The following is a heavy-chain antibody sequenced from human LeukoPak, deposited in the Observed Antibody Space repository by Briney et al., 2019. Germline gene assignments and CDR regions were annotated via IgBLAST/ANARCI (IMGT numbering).Heavy chain of an antibody. J-gene: IGHJ4*02. CDR3: TRMTAGHDY. D-gene: IGHD2-21*02. CDR2: INHSGYT. CDR1: GVSFHEYY. Sequence: SETLSLTCAVSGVSFHEYYWSWVRQTPGKGLEWIGEINHSGYTNDSPSLKSRVTLSIYTSRKQFSLNLRSVTVADTGIYYCTRMTAGHDYWGQGTLVTVSS. V-gene: IGHV4-34*01.